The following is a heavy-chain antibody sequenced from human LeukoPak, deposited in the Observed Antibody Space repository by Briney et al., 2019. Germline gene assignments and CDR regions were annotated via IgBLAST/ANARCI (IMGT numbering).Heavy chain of an antibody. Sequence: PSETLSLTCTVTGGSISSRYWSWIRQPPGKGLGWIGYIYHSGTTNYNPSLESRVTISVDKSRNHFSLRLNSVTAADTAVYYCARDGLGGETSGIDYWGQGILVTVSS. CDR3: ARDGLGGETSGIDY. V-gene: IGHV4-59*11. CDR1: GGSISSRY. CDR2: IYHSGTT. J-gene: IGHJ4*02. D-gene: IGHD5-12*01.